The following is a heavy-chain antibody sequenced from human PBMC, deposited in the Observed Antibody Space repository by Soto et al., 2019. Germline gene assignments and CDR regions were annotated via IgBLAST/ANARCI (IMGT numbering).Heavy chain of an antibody. J-gene: IGHJ4*02. V-gene: IGHV3-9*01. CDR2: ISWNSGSI. CDR1: GFTFDDYA. CDR3: AKDFNPYSCGWFGY. D-gene: IGHD6-19*01. Sequence: EVQLVESGGGLVQPGRSLRLSCAASGFTFDDYAMHWVRQAPGKGLEWVSGISWNSGSIGYADSVKGRFTISRDNAKNSLYLQMNSLRAEDTALYYCAKDFNPYSCGWFGYWGQGTLVTVSS.